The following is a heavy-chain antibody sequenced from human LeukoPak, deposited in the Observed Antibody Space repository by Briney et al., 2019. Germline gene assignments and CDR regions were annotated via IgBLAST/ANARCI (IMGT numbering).Heavy chain of an antibody. V-gene: IGHV1-18*01. CDR2: ISAYNGNT. Sequence: GASVKVSCKASGYTFTCYGFRWVRPAPGQGLEWMGWISAYNGNTNYAQKLQGRVTMTTDTSTSSAYMELRSRRCDDTAVYYCARDPGIGYDSSGYYYTHYYYGMGVWGQGTTVTVSS. D-gene: IGHD3-22*01. CDR1: GYTFTCYG. J-gene: IGHJ6*02. CDR3: ARDPGIGYDSSGYYYTHYYYGMGV.